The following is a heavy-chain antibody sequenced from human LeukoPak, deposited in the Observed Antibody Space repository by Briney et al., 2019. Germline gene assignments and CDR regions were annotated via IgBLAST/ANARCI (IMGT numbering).Heavy chain of an antibody. CDR3: VRVTRRALLWGSFDY. D-gene: IGHD3-10*01. Sequence: PSETLSLTCAVYGGSFSGYYWSWIRQPPGKGLEWIGEINHSGSTNYNPSLKSRVTISVDTSKNQFSLKLSSVTAADTAVYYCVRVTRRALLWGSFDYWGQGTLVTVSS. CDR1: GGSFSGYY. J-gene: IGHJ4*02. V-gene: IGHV4-34*01. CDR2: INHSGST.